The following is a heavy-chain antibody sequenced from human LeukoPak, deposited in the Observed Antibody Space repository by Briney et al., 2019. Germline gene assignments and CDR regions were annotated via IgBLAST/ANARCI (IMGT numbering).Heavy chain of an antibody. D-gene: IGHD5-12*01. CDR3: AREDSGYDYSPFDY. V-gene: IGHV4-59*01. Sequence: LETLSLTCTVSGGSISSYYWSWIRQPPGKGLEWIGYIYYSGSTSYNPSLKSRVTISVDTSMNQFSLKLLSVTAADTAVYYCAREDSGYDYSPFDYWGQGILVTVSS. CDR1: GGSISSYY. CDR2: IYYSGST. J-gene: IGHJ4*02.